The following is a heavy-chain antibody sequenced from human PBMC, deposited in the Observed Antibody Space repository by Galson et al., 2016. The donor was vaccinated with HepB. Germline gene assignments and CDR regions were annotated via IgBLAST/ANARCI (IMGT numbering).Heavy chain of an antibody. D-gene: IGHD3-3*01. J-gene: IGHJ6*02. CDR3: AKDGSSSLRFLDRGRRKNYGMEV. CDR1: GFTLSNYV. Sequence: SLRLSCAASGFTLSNYVMSWVRQAPGKGLEWVSGISDSDGSTNYADSVKGRFTISRDNSKNTLYLQMNSLRAEDTAVYYCAKDGSSSLRFLDRGRRKNYGMEVWGQGTTVTVSS. V-gene: IGHV3-23*01. CDR2: ISDSDGST.